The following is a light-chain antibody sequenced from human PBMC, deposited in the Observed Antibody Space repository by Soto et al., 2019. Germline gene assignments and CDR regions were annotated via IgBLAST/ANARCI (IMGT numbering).Light chain of an antibody. CDR1: QSIRTN. Sequence: DIQMTQSPSSLSTSVGDRVTISCRASQSIRTNLNWYQQKPGKAPKLLIYSASSLQSGVPSRFSGSGSGTDFTLTISCLQPEDFATYYCQQSYGTPYTFGQGTKLEIK. CDR3: QQSYGTPYT. V-gene: IGKV1-39*01. CDR2: SAS. J-gene: IGKJ2*01.